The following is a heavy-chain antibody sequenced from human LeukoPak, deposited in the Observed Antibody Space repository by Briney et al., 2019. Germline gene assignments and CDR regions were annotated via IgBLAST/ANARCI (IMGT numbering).Heavy chain of an antibody. V-gene: IGHV3-21*01. Sequence: GGSPRLSCTVSGFTFGSYWMSWVRQAPGKGLEWVSSISSSSSYIYYADSVKGRFTISRDNAKNSLYLQMNSLRAEDTAVYYCARDRDCGGDCYFDAFDIWGQGTMVTVSS. D-gene: IGHD2-21*02. J-gene: IGHJ3*02. CDR2: ISSSSSYI. CDR3: ARDRDCGGDCYFDAFDI. CDR1: GFTFGSYW.